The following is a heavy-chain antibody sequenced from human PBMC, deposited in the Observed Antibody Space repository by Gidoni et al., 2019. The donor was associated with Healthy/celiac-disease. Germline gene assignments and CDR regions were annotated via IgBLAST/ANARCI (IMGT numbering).Heavy chain of an antibody. D-gene: IGHD6-13*01. J-gene: IGHJ4*02. Sequence: HVQLVDSGGGVVQPGRSLRLSCAAAGVTFSSYGMHWVRQASGKGLEWVAVIWYDGSNKYYADSVKGRFTISRDNSKNTLYLQMNSLRAEDTAVYYCARDRVQPDYWGQGTLVTVSS. CDR3: ARDRVQPDY. CDR2: IWYDGSNK. V-gene: IGHV3-33*01. CDR1: GVTFSSYG.